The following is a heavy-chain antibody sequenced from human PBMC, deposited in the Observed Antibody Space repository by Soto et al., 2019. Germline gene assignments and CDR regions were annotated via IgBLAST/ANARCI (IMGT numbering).Heavy chain of an antibody. J-gene: IGHJ4*02. V-gene: IGHV4-31*03. CDR1: GASISSGGYY. CDR2: IYYSGSP. Sequence: QVQLQESGPGLVKPSQTLSLTCTVSGASISSGGYYWSWIRQHPGKGLEWIGYIYYSGSPYHNPSLESRLTISVDTSKNQCALKLSSVTAADTAVDYCATLGSGWYDFDNWGQGTLVTVSS. CDR3: ATLGSGWYDFDN. D-gene: IGHD6-19*01.